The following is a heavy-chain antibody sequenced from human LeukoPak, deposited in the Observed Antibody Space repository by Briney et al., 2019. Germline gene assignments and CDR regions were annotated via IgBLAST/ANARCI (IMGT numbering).Heavy chain of an antibody. V-gene: IGHV3-7*01. J-gene: IGHJ4*02. CDR1: GFRFSSYW. CDR3: ARDGHPFDL. CDR2: INQDGSEK. Sequence: GGSLRLSCAASGFRFSSYWMSWVRQAPGKGLEWVANINQDGSEKYYVDSVKGRFTISRDNAKNSLYLQMNSLRAEDTAVYYCARDGHPFDLWGQGTPVTVAS.